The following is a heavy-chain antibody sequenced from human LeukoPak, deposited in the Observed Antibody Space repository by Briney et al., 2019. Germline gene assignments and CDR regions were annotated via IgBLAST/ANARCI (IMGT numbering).Heavy chain of an antibody. J-gene: IGHJ4*02. CDR1: GFTFSTYA. V-gene: IGHV3-30-3*01. Sequence: PGRSLRLSCAASGFTFSTYAMHWVRQAPGKGLEWVAVISYDGSNRYADSVKGRFTISRDSSRHTVYLQMNSLRDEDPAVYYCARDQGYCTTTSCYSIGGYFDYWGQGTLVTVSS. CDR3: ARDQGYCTTTSCYSIGGYFDY. CDR2: ISYDGSNR. D-gene: IGHD2-2*01.